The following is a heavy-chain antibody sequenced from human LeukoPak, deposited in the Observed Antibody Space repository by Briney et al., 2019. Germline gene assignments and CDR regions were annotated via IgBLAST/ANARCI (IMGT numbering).Heavy chain of an antibody. D-gene: IGHD7-27*01. CDR3: AGENWGSGDY. CDR2: IYPGDSNI. Sequence: KPGESLKISCKSSGDIFSRYWIGWLRQMPGKGLEWMGIIYPGDSNIKYSPSFQGQVTISVDESINTVYLQWSSLKASDTATYYCAGENWGSGDYWGQGTQVTVSS. J-gene: IGHJ4*02. V-gene: IGHV5-51*01. CDR1: GDIFSRYW.